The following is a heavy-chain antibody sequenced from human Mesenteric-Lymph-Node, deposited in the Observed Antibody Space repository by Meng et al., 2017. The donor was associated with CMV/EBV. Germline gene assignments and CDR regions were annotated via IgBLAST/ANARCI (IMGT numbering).Heavy chain of an antibody. J-gene: IGHJ4*02. CDR3: AKSYNWNYVDY. D-gene: IGHD1-20*01. CDR2: ISGSGGST. CDR1: GFTFSSYA. Sequence: ETLSLTCAASGFTFSSYAMSWVRQAPGKGLEWVSAISGSGGSTYYADSVKGQFTISRDNSKNTLYLQMNSLRAEDTAVYYCAKSYNWNYVDYWGQGTLVTVSS. V-gene: IGHV3-23*01.